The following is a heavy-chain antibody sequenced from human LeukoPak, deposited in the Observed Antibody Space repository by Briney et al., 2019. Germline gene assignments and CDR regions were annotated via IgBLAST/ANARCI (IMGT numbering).Heavy chain of an antibody. CDR2: ISSSSSYI. Sequence: GGSLRLSCAASGFTFSSYSMNWVRQAPGKGLEWVSSISSSSSYIYYADSVKGRFTISRDNAKNSLYLQLNSLRAEDTAVYYCARDYYGSGSYYPRAFDIWGQGTMVTVSS. D-gene: IGHD3-10*01. CDR3: ARDYYGSGSYYPRAFDI. CDR1: GFTFSSYS. J-gene: IGHJ3*02. V-gene: IGHV3-21*06.